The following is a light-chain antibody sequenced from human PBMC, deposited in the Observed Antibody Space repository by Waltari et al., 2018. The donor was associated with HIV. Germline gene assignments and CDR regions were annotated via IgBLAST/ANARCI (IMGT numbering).Light chain of an antibody. CDR1: SRDIGGYSY. Sequence: QSAMTQPASVSRSPGQSITIACTGSSRDIGGYSYVSWYHKHPDKCPKVHIYDVNKRPSGLSNRFSGSKSGNTASLTISGLQAEDDSDYYCTSYTSRDTWVFGGGTKLTVL. J-gene: IGLJ3*02. CDR2: DVN. CDR3: TSYTSRDTWV. V-gene: IGLV2-14*01.